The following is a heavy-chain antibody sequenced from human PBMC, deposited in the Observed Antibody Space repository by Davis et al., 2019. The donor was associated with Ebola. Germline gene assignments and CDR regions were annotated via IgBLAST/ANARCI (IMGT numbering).Heavy chain of an antibody. Sequence: MPGGSLRLSCAVYGGSFSGYYWSWIRQPPGRGLEWIGEINHSGSTNYNPFLKSRVTISVDTSKNQFSLKLSSVTAADTAVYYCARGVWELLNAFDIWGQGTMVTVSS. CDR1: GGSFSGYY. CDR3: ARGVWELLNAFDI. V-gene: IGHV4-34*01. D-gene: IGHD1-26*01. CDR2: INHSGST. J-gene: IGHJ3*02.